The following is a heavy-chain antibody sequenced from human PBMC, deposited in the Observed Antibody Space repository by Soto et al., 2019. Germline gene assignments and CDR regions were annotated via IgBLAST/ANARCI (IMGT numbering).Heavy chain of an antibody. D-gene: IGHD6-13*01. Sequence: PSETLSLTCAVYGGSFSGCYWSWIRQPPGKGLEWIGEINHSGSTNYNPSLKSRVTISVDTSKNQFSLKLSSVTAADTAVYYCASRYSSSWYHYSYGMDVWGQGTTVTVSS. J-gene: IGHJ6*02. V-gene: IGHV4-34*01. CDR3: ASRYSSSWYHYSYGMDV. CDR2: INHSGST. CDR1: GGSFSGCY.